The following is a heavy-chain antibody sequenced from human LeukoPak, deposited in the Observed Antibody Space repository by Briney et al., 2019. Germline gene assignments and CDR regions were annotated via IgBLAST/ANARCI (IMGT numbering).Heavy chain of an antibody. Sequence: GGSLRLSCAPSGFTFSSYAMSWVRQAPGKGLDWVAAMRDSGGDIEYPDSVKGRFTISRDNSKTTLYQQMNCLRAEDTAVYYCAKEVWEYLWGARCMDVWGEGTTATVSS. J-gene: IGHJ6*01. CDR3: AKEVWEYLWGARCMDV. CDR2: MRDSGGDI. D-gene: IGHD2-8*01. CDR1: GFTFSSYA. V-gene: IGHV3-23*01.